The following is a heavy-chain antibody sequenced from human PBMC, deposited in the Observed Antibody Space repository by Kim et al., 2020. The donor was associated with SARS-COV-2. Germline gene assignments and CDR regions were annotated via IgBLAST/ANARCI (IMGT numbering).Heavy chain of an antibody. CDR1: GFTFSSYG. CDR2: ISYDGSNK. D-gene: IGHD6-13*01. CDR3: AKRLFGYSSSWYVGARYYYYGMDV. Sequence: GGSLRLSCAASGFTFSSYGMHWVRQAPGKGLEWVAVISYDGSNKYYADSVKGRFTISRDNSKNTLYLQMNSLRAEDTAVYYCAKRLFGYSSSWYVGARYYYYGMDVWCQGTTVTVSS. V-gene: IGHV3-30*18. J-gene: IGHJ6*02.